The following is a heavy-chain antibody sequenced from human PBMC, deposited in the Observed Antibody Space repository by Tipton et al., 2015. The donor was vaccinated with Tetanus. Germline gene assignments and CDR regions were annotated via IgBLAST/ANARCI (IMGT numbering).Heavy chain of an antibody. CDR3: ARDPGYCSSTSCPDAFDI. CDR1: GFTFSSYW. CDR2: IKQDGSEK. Sequence: SLRLSCAASGFTFSSYWMSWVRQAPGKGLEWVANIKQDGSEKYYVDSVKGRFTISRDNAKNSLYLQMNSLRAEDTAVYYCARDPGYCSSTSCPDAFDIWGQGTMVTVSS. V-gene: IGHV3-7*01. D-gene: IGHD2-2*01. J-gene: IGHJ3*02.